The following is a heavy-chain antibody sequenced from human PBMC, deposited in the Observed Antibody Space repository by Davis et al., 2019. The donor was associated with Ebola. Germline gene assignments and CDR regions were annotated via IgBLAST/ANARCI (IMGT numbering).Heavy chain of an antibody. CDR1: GFTFSSYW. D-gene: IGHD1-1*01. J-gene: IGHJ4*02. V-gene: IGHV3-7*03. Sequence: GGSLRLSCAASGFTFSSYWMSWVRQAPGKGLEWVANIKQDGSEKYYVDSVKGRFTISRDNDKNSLYLQMTSLGAEDTAVYYCARDFSYNQFDYWGQGTLVTVS. CDR3: ARDFSYNQFDY. CDR2: IKQDGSEK.